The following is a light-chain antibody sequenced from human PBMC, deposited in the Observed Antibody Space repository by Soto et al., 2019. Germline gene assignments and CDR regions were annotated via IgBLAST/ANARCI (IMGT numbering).Light chain of an antibody. CDR1: KSVGTN. CDR3: QQRSNWPPGVT. V-gene: IGKV3-11*01. Sequence: EILLPQFPPTLSLSPGKRPTPSCRPGKSVGTNLAWNKQKPGQAPRLLIYDASNRATGIPPRFSGSGSGTDFTLTISSLEPEDFAVYYCQQRSNWPPGVTFGGGTKVEIK. J-gene: IGKJ4*01. CDR2: DAS.